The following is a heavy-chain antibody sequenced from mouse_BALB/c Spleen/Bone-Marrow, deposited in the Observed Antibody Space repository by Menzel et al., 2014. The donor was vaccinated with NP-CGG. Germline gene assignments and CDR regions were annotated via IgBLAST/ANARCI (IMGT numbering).Heavy chain of an antibody. D-gene: IGHD2-4*01. CDR3: ARRRDYDYFDY. CDR1: GFTFSNYG. V-gene: IGHV5-6*02. CDR2: ISSGGTYT. Sequence: EVKLVESGGDLVKPGGSLKLSCAASGFTFSNYGMSWVRQIPDKRLEWVATISSGGTYTFYPDSVKGRFTISRDNTKNPLTLQMTSLKSEDTATYYCARRRDYDYFDYWGQGTTHAVSS. J-gene: IGHJ2*01.